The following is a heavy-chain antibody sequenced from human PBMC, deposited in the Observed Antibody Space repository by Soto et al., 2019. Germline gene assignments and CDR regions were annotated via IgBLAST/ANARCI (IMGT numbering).Heavy chain of an antibody. V-gene: IGHV3-49*04. D-gene: IGHD3-10*01. CDR2: IKNKTDEGTT. CDR1: GFPFDDFA. CDR3: TTDRPMVPGFDP. Sequence: GGSLRLSCTGSGFPFDDFAINWVRQAPGKGLEWVGLIKNKTDEGTTDYAAAVKGRFTISRDDSNSMLYLQMNSLKIEDTDVYYCTTDRPMVPGFDPWGQGTLVTVSS. J-gene: IGHJ5*02.